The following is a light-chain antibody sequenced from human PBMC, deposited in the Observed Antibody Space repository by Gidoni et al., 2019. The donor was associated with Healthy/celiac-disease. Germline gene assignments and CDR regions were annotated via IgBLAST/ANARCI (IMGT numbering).Light chain of an antibody. Sequence: QSALTQPRSVSGSPGQSVTISCPGTSSAVGGSNYVPWYQQHPGKAPKLMIYDVSKRPSGVPDRFSGSKSGNTASLTISGLQAEDEADYYCCSYAGSVFGGGTKLTVL. CDR1: SSAVGGSNY. J-gene: IGLJ2*01. CDR2: DVS. V-gene: IGLV2-11*01. CDR3: CSYAGSV.